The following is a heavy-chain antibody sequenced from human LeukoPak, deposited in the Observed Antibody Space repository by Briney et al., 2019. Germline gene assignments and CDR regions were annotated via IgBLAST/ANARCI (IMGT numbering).Heavy chain of an antibody. V-gene: IGHV3-53*01. CDR3: ASWPVGWYGEDS. CDR1: GLSVSSNF. CDR2: IYGGGST. D-gene: IGHD6-19*01. Sequence: QPGGSLRLCCAATGLSVSSNFMSWVRQAPGKGLEWVSVIYGGGSTYYADSVKGRFTISRDTPKNTLYLQMNSLRVEDTAVYYCASWPVGWYGEDSWGQGTLVTVSS. J-gene: IGHJ4*02.